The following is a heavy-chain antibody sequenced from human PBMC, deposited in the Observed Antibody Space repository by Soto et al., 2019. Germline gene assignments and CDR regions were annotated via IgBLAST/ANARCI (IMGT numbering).Heavy chain of an antibody. CDR2: ISYSGST. J-gene: IGHJ4*02. Sequence: ASETLSLTCTVSGASISNNGYYWSWIRQHPGKGLEWIGYISYSGSTFYNPSLKSRLTMSLDTSKSQFSLKLNSVTAADTAVYYCARGSGYDRDFDYWGQGTLVTVSS. D-gene: IGHD5-12*01. CDR3: ARGSGYDRDFDY. V-gene: IGHV4-31*03. CDR1: GASISNNGYY.